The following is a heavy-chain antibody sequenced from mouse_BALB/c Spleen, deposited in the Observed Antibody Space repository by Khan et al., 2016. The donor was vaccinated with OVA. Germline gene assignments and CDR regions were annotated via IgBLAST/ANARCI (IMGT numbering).Heavy chain of an antibody. J-gene: IGHJ3*01. CDR3: ARDYWFTY. CDR2: ISSGGST. CDR1: GFTFSNYG. Sequence: EVELVESGGDLVKPGGSLTLSCAASGFTFSNYGLSWGRLTTAQSQAWVASISSGGSTYYPDSVKGRLTISRDTARHIMYLQMSSLRSEDTAMYYCARDYWFTYWGQGTLVTVSA. V-gene: IGHV5-6-5*01.